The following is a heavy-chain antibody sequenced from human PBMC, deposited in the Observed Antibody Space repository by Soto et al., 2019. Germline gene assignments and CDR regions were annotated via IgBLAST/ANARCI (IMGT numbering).Heavy chain of an antibody. CDR2: IIPIFGTA. Sequence: GASVKVSCKASGGTFSSYAISWVRQAPGQGLEWMGGIIPIFGTANYAQKFQGRVTITADESTSTAYMELSSLRSEDTAVYYCARGTVVVTAIRRYYYGMDVWGKGTTVTVSS. J-gene: IGHJ6*04. CDR3: ARGTVVVTAIRRYYYGMDV. CDR1: GGTFSSYA. D-gene: IGHD2-21*02. V-gene: IGHV1-69*13.